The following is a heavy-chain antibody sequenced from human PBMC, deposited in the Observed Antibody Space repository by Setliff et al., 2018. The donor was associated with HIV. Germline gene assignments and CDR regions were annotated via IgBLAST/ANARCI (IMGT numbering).Heavy chain of an antibody. CDR3: ASNFRSGYWYFDL. CDR1: GFIFSSYA. Sequence: GGSLRLSCAASGFIFSSYAMHWVRQAPGKGLEWVAVMSYDGNNRYSADSVKGRFTISRDNSKNRLDLQMGSLRAEDMAVYYCASNFRSGYWYFDLWGRGTLVTAPQ. V-gene: IGHV3-30*15. D-gene: IGHD2-15*01. CDR2: MSYDGNNR. J-gene: IGHJ2*01.